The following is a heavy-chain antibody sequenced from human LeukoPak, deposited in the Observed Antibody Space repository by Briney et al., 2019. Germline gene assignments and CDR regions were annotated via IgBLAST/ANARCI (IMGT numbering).Heavy chain of an antibody. CDR2: ISNTGSYT. CDR3: ARDQFYHSSGYYYL. J-gene: IGHJ5*02. CDR1: GFSFADEY. Sequence: KPGGSLRLSCAVSGFSFADEYMSWIRQAPGQGLEWVSYISNTGSYTNYADSVEGRFTISRDNTENSLYLQMNSLRAEDTAVYYCARDQFYHSSGYYYLWGQGTLVTVSS. V-gene: IGHV3-11*05. D-gene: IGHD3-22*01.